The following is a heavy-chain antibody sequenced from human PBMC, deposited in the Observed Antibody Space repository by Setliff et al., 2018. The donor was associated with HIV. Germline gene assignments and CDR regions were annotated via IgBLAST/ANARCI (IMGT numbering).Heavy chain of an antibody. CDR3: ASGDGSLAAGPSRYSFYYMDV. V-gene: IGHV4-34*01. J-gene: IGHJ6*03. Sequence: SETLSLTCAVYGGSFSGYYWSWIRQSPGKGLDWIGEINHSGSTNYSPSLKSRVTISGDTSKNQFSLKVTSVTAADMAVYYCASGDGSLAAGPSRYSFYYMDVWGKGTTVTVSS. D-gene: IGHD6-6*01. CDR2: INHSGST. CDR1: GGSFSGYY.